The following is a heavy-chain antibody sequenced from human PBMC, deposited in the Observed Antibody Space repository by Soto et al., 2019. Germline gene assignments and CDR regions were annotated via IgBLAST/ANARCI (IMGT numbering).Heavy chain of an antibody. Sequence: SETLSLTCTVSGGSVSSGDYYWSWIRQPPGKGLEWIGYIYYSGSTNYNPSLKSRVSISLDTSKNQFSLRLTSATAADTAVYYCARIPVDTYMINWFDPWGQGTLVTVSS. CDR2: IYYSGST. V-gene: IGHV4-61*08. CDR3: ARIPVDTYMINWFDP. CDR1: GGSVSSGDYY. D-gene: IGHD5-18*01. J-gene: IGHJ5*02.